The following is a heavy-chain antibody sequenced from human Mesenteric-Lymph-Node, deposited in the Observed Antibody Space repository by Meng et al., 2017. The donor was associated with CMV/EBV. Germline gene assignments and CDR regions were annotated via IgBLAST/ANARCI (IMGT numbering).Heavy chain of an antibody. Sequence: VSCQPSGYTFTGSYMHWVRQAPGRRLEWMGWINPYSGDTNYAQKFQGRVTMTRDTSINTAYMELTRLRSDDTAVYYCARGGGYFDSWGQGTLVTVSS. CDR2: INPYSGDT. J-gene: IGHJ4*02. CDR1: GYTFTGSY. CDR3: ARGGGYFDS. D-gene: IGHD3-16*01. V-gene: IGHV1-2*02.